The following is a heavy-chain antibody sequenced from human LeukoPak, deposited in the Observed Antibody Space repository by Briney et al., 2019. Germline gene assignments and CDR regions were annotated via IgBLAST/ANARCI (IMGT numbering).Heavy chain of an antibody. V-gene: IGHV3-30*02. CDR1: GFTFSSYG. CDR2: IRYDGSSK. J-gene: IGHJ3*02. Sequence: GGSLRLSCAASGFTFSSYGMHWVRQAPGKGLERVAFIRYDGSSKYYADSVKGRFTISRDNSNHTLYLQMNSLRAQHTALYYCARGSSGYSRLGAFDTGGQGTMVTVSS. CDR3: ARGSSGYSRLGAFDT. D-gene: IGHD3-22*01.